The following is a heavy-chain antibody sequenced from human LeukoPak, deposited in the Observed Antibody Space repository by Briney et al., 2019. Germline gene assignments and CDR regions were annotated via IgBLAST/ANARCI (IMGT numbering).Heavy chain of an antibody. Sequence: GGSLRLSCTASGFTFGDYAMSWVRQAPGKGMEWVGFIRSKAYGGTTEYAASVKGRFTISRDDSKSIAYLQMNSLKTEDTAVYYCTRDRERYSDSSGYYNYWGQGTPVTVSS. CDR1: GFTFGDYA. CDR3: TRDRERYSDSSGYYNY. J-gene: IGHJ4*02. CDR2: IRSKAYGGTT. V-gene: IGHV3-49*04. D-gene: IGHD3-22*01.